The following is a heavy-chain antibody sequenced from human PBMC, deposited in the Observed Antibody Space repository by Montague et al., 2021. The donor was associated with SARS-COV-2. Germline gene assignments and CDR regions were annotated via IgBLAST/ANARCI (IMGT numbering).Heavy chain of an antibody. Sequence: SLRLSCATSGFNFRDYGMSWARRAPGKGLEWVGFIRSEATGGTTNYAASVRGRFTISRDDSKSILYPQMNGPEIEDTALYYCFIFCGGDCRNEAFDFWGQGTMATV. J-gene: IGHJ3*01. CDR2: IRSEATGGTT. V-gene: IGHV3-49*04. CDR1: GFNFRDYG. CDR3: FIFCGGDCRNEAFDF. D-gene: IGHD2-21*02.